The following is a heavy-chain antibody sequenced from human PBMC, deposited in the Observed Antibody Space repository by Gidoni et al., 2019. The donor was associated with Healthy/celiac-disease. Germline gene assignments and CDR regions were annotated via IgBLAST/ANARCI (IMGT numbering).Heavy chain of an antibody. Sequence: QVQLQESGPGLVKPSQTLSLTCTVSGGSISHGNSYWSWIRQPPGKGLEWIGYIYYSGSTYYNPSLKSRVTISVDTSKNQFSLKLSSVTAADTAVYYCARGGVLDFGNYYYGMDVWGQGTTVTVSS. J-gene: IGHJ6*02. CDR2: IYYSGST. D-gene: IGHD3-3*01. CDR3: ARGGVLDFGNYYYGMDV. V-gene: IGHV4-30-4*01. CDR1: GGSISHGNSY.